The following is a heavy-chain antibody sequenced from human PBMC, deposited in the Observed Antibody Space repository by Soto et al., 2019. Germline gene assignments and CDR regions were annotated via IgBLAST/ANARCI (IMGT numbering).Heavy chain of an antibody. V-gene: IGHV4-61*01. Sequence: QVQLQESGPGLVKPSETLSLTCTVSGGSVSGGNYYWSWIRQPPGKGLEWIGYIYYSGRTNYNPSLISRVTLSVYTSKNQFSLNLSSVTAADTAVYYCARDTKEYYYDSSGYYLGYYYYGMDVWCQGTTVTVSS. J-gene: IGHJ6*02. CDR3: ARDTKEYYYDSSGYYLGYYYYGMDV. D-gene: IGHD3-22*01. CDR1: GGSVSGGNYY. CDR2: IYYSGRT.